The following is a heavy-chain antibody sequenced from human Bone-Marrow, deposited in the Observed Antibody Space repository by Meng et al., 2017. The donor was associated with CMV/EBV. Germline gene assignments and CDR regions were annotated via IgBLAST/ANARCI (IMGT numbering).Heavy chain of an antibody. Sequence: ASVKVSCKASGYTFIDYYMHWVRQAPGQGLEWMGWINPNSGGTDYAQKFQGRVTLTRDTSMNTAYMELSSLRSDDTAVFYCARMPIAARPSWGQGPRVTGSS. V-gene: IGHV1-2*02. J-gene: IGHJ5*02. CDR1: GYTFIDYY. CDR3: ARMPIAARPS. D-gene: IGHD6-6*01. CDR2: INPNSGGT.